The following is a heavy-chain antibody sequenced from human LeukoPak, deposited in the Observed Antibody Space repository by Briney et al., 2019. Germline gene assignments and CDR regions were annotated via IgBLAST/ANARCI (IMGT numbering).Heavy chain of an antibody. Sequence: SETLSLTCTVSGGSISTYYWSWIRQPPGKGLEWVGCIYYTGGTSYNPSLKSRITLSVDPSKSQFSLKLRSVSAADTAVYYCPRRGGMITFGGVIVPYYFDYWGQGTLVTVSS. J-gene: IGHJ4*01. CDR1: GGSISTYY. V-gene: IGHV4-59*08. CDR3: PRRGGMITFGGVIVPYYFDY. D-gene: IGHD3-16*02. CDR2: IYYTGGT.